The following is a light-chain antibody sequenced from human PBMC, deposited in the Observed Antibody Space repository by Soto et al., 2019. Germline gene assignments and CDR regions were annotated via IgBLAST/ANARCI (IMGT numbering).Light chain of an antibody. Sequence: QSALTQPASVSGSPGQSITISCTGTSSDFGNYNLVSWYQQHPGKVPKLILFEVNKRPSGVSGRFSGSKSGNTASLTISGLQADDEADYYCCSFTSSNTHVFGTGTKFTVL. V-gene: IGLV2-23*02. CDR1: SSDFGNYNL. J-gene: IGLJ1*01. CDR2: EVN. CDR3: CSFTSSNTHV.